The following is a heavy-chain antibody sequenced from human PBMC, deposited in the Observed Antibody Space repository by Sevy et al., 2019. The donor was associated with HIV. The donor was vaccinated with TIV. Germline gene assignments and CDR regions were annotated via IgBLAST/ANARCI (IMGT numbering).Heavy chain of an antibody. CDR3: ARGGLGCSSTSCYYWFDP. Sequence: GSLRLSCTVSGGSISSYYWSWIRQPAGKGLEWIGRIYTSGSTNYNPSLKSRVTMSVDTSKNQFSLRLSSVTAADTAVYYCARGGLGCSSTSCYYWFDPWGQGTLVTVSS. CDR1: GGSISSYY. D-gene: IGHD2-2*01. V-gene: IGHV4-4*07. J-gene: IGHJ5*02. CDR2: IYTSGST.